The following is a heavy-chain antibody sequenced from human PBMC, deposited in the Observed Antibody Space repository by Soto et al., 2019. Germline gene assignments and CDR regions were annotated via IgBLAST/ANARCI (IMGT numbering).Heavy chain of an antibody. Sequence: SVKVSCKASGYTFTSYAMHWVRQAPGQRLEWMGWINAGNGNTKYSQKFQGRVTITRDTSASTAYMELSSLRSEDTAVYYCARETYGDYVGYFDPWGQGIQVTVSS. CDR2: INAGNGNT. V-gene: IGHV1-3*01. D-gene: IGHD4-17*01. CDR3: ARETYGDYVGYFDP. CDR1: GYTFTSYA. J-gene: IGHJ5*02.